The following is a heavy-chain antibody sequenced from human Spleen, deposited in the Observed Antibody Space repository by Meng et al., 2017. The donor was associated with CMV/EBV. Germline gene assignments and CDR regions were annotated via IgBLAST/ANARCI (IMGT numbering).Heavy chain of an antibody. CDR1: GFTFSSYA. D-gene: IGHD2-2*01. Sequence: ESLKISCAASGFTFSSYAMSWVRQAPGKGLEWIAEIDQSGITNYNPSLESRVSISVDMSKNQFSLKLTSVTAADTAVYFCSRVPRYPLRKMGYFDSWGQGTVVTVSS. J-gene: IGHJ4*02. CDR3: SRVPRYPLRKMGYFDS. V-gene: IGHV4-34*01. CDR2: IDQSGIT.